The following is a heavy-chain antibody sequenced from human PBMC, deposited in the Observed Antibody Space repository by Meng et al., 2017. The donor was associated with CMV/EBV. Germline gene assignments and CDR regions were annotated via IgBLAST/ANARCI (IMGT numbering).Heavy chain of an antibody. CDR3: ARDLLNPAVIRGFWSGHTSTNYYYYGMDV. D-gene: IGHD3-3*01. CDR2: ISSSSSYI. CDR1: GFTFSSYS. V-gene: IGHV3-21*01. Sequence: GGSLSLSCAASGFTFSSYSMNWVRQAPGKGLEWVSSISSSSSYIYYADSVKGRFTISRDNAKNSLYLQMNSLRAEDTAVYYCARDLLNPAVIRGFWSGHTSTNYYYYGMDVWGQGTTVTVSS. J-gene: IGHJ6*02.